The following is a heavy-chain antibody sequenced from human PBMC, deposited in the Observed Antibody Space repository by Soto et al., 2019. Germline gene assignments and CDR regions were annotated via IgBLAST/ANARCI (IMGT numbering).Heavy chain of an antibody. CDR1: GGSFSGYY. D-gene: IGHD3-3*01. Sequence: QVQLQQWGAGLLKPSETLSLTCAVYGGSFSGYYWSWIRQPPGKGLEWIGEINHSGSTNYNPSLKSRVTISVDTSKNQFSLKLSSVTAADTAVYYCARGRSGRIGVVNYYYYYYMDVRGKGTTVTVSS. CDR2: INHSGST. J-gene: IGHJ6*03. CDR3: ARGRSGRIGVVNYYYYYYMDV. V-gene: IGHV4-34*01.